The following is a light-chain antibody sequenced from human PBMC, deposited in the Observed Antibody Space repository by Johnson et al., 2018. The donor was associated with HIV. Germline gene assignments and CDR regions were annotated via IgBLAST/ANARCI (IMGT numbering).Light chain of an antibody. V-gene: IGLV1-51*02. CDR3: ATWDSSLSVYV. CDR1: SSNIGNNY. J-gene: IGLJ1*01. CDR2: ENN. Sequence: QSVLTQPPSVSAAPGQKVTISCSGSSSNIGNNYVSWYQQLPGTAPKLLIYENNKRPSGIPDRFSGSKSGTSATLVITVLQTGDEADYHCATWDSSLSVYVFGTGTKVTVL.